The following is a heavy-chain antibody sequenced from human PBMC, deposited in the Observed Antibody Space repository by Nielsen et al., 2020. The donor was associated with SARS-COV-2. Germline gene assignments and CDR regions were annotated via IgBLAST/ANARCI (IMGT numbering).Heavy chain of an antibody. CDR3: ARGDLAY. CDR1: GFICSSYG. V-gene: IGHV1-18*01. J-gene: IGHJ4*02. CDR2: ISAYNGNT. Sequence: ASVKVSCKASGFICSSYGFTWVRQAPGQGLEWMGWISAYNGNTNYAQKLQGRVTMTTDTSTSTAYMELRSLRSDDTAVYYCARGDLAYWGQGTLVTVSS.